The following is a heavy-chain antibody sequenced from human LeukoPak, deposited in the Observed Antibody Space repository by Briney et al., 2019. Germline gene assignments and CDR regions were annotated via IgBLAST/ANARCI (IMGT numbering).Heavy chain of an antibody. CDR3: AKEGTGIHFDY. CDR1: GFTFSSNA. CDR2: ISYDGGNT. D-gene: IGHD1-1*01. Sequence: PGGSLTLSCAASGFTFSSNAIHWVRPAPAKGLEWVAEISYDGGNTYYADSVKGRFTISRDNSKNTLYLQMNRQRAEDTAVYYCAKEGTGIHFDYWGQGTLVTVSS. J-gene: IGHJ4*02. V-gene: IGHV3-30-3*01.